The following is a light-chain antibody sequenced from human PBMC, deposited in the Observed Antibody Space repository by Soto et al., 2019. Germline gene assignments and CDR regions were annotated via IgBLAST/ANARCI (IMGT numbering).Light chain of an antibody. CDR2: DSS. CDR3: QQRSNWPLT. V-gene: IGKV3-11*01. CDR1: QSVSNY. J-gene: IGKJ4*01. Sequence: EVVLTQFPVTLSLSPGERATLSCRASQSVSNYLAWYQQKPGQAPRLLIYDSSDRATGIPARFSGSGSGTDFTLTITSLEPEDFGVYYCQQRSNWPLTFGGGTKVDIK.